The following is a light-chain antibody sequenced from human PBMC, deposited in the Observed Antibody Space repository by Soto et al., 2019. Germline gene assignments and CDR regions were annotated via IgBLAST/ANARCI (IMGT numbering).Light chain of an antibody. V-gene: IGKV3-11*01. J-gene: IGKJ2*01. CDR3: QQRRGWRPYT. Sequence: EIVLTQSPATLSLSPGERATLSCRASQSVSSYLAWYQQKPGHAPRLLIYDASNRATAIPARFRGSGSGTDFTLAISSLEPEDLAVYYRQQRRGWRPYTFGQGTNLEI. CDR2: DAS. CDR1: QSVSSY.